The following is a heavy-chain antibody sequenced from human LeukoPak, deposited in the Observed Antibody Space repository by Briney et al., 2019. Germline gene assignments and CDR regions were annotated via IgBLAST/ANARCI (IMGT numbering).Heavy chain of an antibody. CDR3: AKEPVVTDAFDI. J-gene: IGHJ3*02. D-gene: IGHD4-23*01. Sequence: GGSLRLSCAGSGFTFSSYGMHWVRQAPGKGLEWVAFIRYDGSNKYYADSVKGRFTISRDNSKNTLYLQMNSLRAEDTAVYYCAKEPVVTDAFDIWGQGTMVTVSS. V-gene: IGHV3-30*02. CDR2: IRYDGSNK. CDR1: GFTFSSYG.